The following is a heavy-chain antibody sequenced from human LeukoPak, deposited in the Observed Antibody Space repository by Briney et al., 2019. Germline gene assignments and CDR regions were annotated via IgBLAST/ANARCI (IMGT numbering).Heavy chain of an antibody. Sequence: ASVKVSCKASGYTFTSYAMHWVRQAPGQRLEWMGWINAGNGNTKYSQEFQGRVTITRDTSASTAYMELSSLRSEDMAVYYCARAREYLGAYYMDVWGKGTTVTVSS. CDR1: GYTFTSYA. V-gene: IGHV1-3*03. CDR3: ARAREYLGAYYMDV. CDR2: INAGNGNT. D-gene: IGHD1-26*01. J-gene: IGHJ6*03.